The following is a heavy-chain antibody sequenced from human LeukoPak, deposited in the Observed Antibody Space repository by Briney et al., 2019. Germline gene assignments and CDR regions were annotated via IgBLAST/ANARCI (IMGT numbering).Heavy chain of an antibody. D-gene: IGHD2-2*01. Sequence: SVKVSCKASGGTFGSYAISWVRQAPGQGLEWMGGIIPIFGTANYAQKFQGRVTITTDESTSTAYMELSSLRSEDTAVYYCARTDGSAINYFDYWGQGTLVTVSS. V-gene: IGHV1-69*05. CDR1: GGTFGSYA. CDR3: ARTDGSAINYFDY. CDR2: IIPIFGTA. J-gene: IGHJ4*02.